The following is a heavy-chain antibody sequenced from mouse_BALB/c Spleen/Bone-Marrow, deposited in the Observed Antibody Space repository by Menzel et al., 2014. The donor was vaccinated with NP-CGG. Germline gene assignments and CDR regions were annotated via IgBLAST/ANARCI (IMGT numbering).Heavy chain of an antibody. Sequence: EVQLVESGAELVKPGASVKLSCTASGFNIKDTYMHWVKQRPEQGLEWIGRIDPANGNTKYDPKFQGKATMTADTSSNTAYLQLSSLTSEDTAVYYCARWGYYAMDYWGQGTSVTVSS. J-gene: IGHJ4*01. CDR1: GFNIKDTY. V-gene: IGHV14-3*02. CDR3: ARWGYYAMDY. CDR2: IDPANGNT.